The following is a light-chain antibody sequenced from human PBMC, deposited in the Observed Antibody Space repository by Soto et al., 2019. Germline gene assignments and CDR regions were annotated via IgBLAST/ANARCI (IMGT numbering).Light chain of an antibody. J-gene: IGKJ5*01. V-gene: IGKV1-39*01. CDR3: QHTYITPIT. Sequence: DIEMTQSPASLSASVGDRVTISCRTSQTINNNLNWYQQRPGKAPKLLIYSSSSLMSGVPPRFSGSGSGTDFTLTISSLHPEDFATYFCQHTYITPITFGQGTRLDIK. CDR1: QTINNN. CDR2: SSS.